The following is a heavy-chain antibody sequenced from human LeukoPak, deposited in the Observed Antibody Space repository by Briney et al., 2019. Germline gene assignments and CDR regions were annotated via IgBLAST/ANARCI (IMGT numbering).Heavy chain of an antibody. J-gene: IGHJ6*03. D-gene: IGHD1/OR15-1a*01. V-gene: IGHV3-21*01. CDR1: GFTFSSYS. CDR2: ISSSSSYI. CDR3: AREGELEQGSHYMDV. Sequence: SGGSLRLSCAASGFTFSSYSMNWVRQAPGKGLEWVSSISSSSSYIYYADSVKGRFTISRDNVKNSLYLQMNSLRAEDTAAYYCAREGELEQGSHYMDVWGKGTTVTVSS.